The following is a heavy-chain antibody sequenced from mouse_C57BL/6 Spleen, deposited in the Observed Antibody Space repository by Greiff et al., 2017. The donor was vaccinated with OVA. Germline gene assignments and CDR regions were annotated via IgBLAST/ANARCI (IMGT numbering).Heavy chain of an antibody. CDR1: GYSITSGYY. D-gene: IGHD1-1*01. V-gene: IGHV3-6*01. J-gene: IGHJ4*01. CDR2: ISDDGRN. Sequence: DVKLQESGPGLVKPSQSLSLTCSVTGYSITSGYYWNWIRQFPGNKLEWKGYISDDGRNNNKPSLKNRISITRYTSKNQFFLKLNSVTTEDTATYYCARELITTVVAGSMDYWGQGTSVTVSS. CDR3: ARELITTVVAGSMDY.